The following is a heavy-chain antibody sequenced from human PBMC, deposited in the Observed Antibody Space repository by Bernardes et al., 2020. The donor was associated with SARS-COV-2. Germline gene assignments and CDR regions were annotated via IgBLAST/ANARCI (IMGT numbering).Heavy chain of an antibody. D-gene: IGHD3-10*01. Sequence: GGSLRLSCAASGFTFSRYWIHWVRQVPGEGLVWVSRINPDGSTTNYADSVKGRFTISRDNAKNTLYLQMNSLRSEDTAVYYCVRSAFISGRGYYFDYWGQGTLVTVSS. J-gene: IGHJ4*02. V-gene: IGHV3-74*01. CDR2: INPDGSTT. CDR3: VRSAFISGRGYYFDY. CDR1: GFTFSRYW.